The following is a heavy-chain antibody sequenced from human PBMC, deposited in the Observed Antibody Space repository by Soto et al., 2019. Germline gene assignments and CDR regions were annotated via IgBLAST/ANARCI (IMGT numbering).Heavy chain of an antibody. D-gene: IGHD3-3*01. J-gene: IGHJ6*02. CDR1: GYTFTSYD. Sequence: ASLKVSGKASGYTFTSYDINWVRQATGQGLEWMGWMNPNSGNTGYAQKFQGRVTMTRNTSISTAYMELSSRRSEDTAVYYCARGERLDYDFWSGYYTGFHYYGMVVWGQGTPVTVSS. CDR2: MNPNSGNT. V-gene: IGHV1-8*01. CDR3: ARGERLDYDFWSGYYTGFHYYGMVV.